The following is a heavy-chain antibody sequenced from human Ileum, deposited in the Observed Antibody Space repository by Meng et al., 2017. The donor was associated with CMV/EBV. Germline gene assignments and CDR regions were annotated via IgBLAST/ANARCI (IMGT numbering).Heavy chain of an antibody. CDR1: GYSFSRYY. V-gene: IGHV1-46*01. CDR2: INPSGDNT. D-gene: IGHD2-2*02. Sequence: ASGYSFSRYYLRWVRQAAERGLEWVGIINPSGDNTTYAKKFQGRVTMTRDTSTRTVYMELSSLRSEDTAVYYCARGVPAAIRYFQHWGQGTLVTVSS. CDR3: ARGVPAAIRYFQH. J-gene: IGHJ1*01.